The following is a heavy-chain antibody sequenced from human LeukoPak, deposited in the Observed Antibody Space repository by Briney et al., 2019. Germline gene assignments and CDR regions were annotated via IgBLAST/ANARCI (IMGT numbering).Heavy chain of an antibody. Sequence: GGSLRLSCAASGFTFSTYSMNWVRQAPGKGLEWVSYISSSGSTKDYADSVKGRFTISRDNAKNSLYLQMNSLRAEDTAVYYCAELGITMIGGVWGKGTTVTISS. D-gene: IGHD3-10*02. V-gene: IGHV3-48*04. CDR2: ISSSGSTK. CDR3: AELGITMIGGV. CDR1: GFTFSTYS. J-gene: IGHJ6*04.